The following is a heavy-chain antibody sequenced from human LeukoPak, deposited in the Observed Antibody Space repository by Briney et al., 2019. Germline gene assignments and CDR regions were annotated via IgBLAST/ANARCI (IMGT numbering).Heavy chain of an antibody. Sequence: GGSLRLSCSASGFTFSSHTMHWVRQAPGKGLEYVSTISGSGRRTYYADSVKGRFTISRDNSRNTLYLQMSSLRAEDTAVYYCARVSAAGTGPDSWGQGTLVTVSS. CDR3: ARVSAAGTGPDS. CDR1: GFTFSSHT. D-gene: IGHD6-13*01. V-gene: IGHV3-64D*09. J-gene: IGHJ4*02. CDR2: ISGSGRRT.